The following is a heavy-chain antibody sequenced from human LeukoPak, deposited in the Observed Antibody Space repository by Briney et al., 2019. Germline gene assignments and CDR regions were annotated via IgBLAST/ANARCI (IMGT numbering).Heavy chain of an antibody. Sequence: GASVKVSCKVSGYTLTELSMHWVRQAPGKGLEWMGGFDPEDGETIYAQKFQGRVTMTEDTSTDTAYMELSSLRPEDTAVYYCATDFIAARLVDYWGQGTLVTVSS. D-gene: IGHD6-6*01. J-gene: IGHJ4*02. CDR3: ATDFIAARLVDY. V-gene: IGHV1-24*01. CDR1: GYTLTELS. CDR2: FDPEDGET.